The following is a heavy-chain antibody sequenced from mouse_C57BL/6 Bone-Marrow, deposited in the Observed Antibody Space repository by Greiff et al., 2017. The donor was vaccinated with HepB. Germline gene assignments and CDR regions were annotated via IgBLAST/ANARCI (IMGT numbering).Heavy chain of an antibody. CDR2: IHPNSGST. CDR1: GYTFTSYW. D-gene: IGHD1-1*01. J-gene: IGHJ2*01. CDR3: ARGGITTVVGNY. Sequence: QVQLQQPGAELVKPGASVKLSCKASGYTFTSYWMHWVKRRPGQGLEWIGMIHPNSGSTNYNEKFKSKATLTVDKSSSTAYMQLSSLTSEDSAVYYCARGGITTVVGNYWGQGTTLTVSS. V-gene: IGHV1-64*01.